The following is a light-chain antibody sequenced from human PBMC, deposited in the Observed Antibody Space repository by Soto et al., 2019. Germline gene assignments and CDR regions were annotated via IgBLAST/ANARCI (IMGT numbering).Light chain of an antibody. CDR2: AAS. CDR1: QSISSH. J-gene: IGKJ4*01. CDR3: QQSHSAPLT. V-gene: IGKV1-39*01. Sequence: QMTQSPSSLFASVGDRVTITCRASQSISSHLNWYQQKVGQTPRLLIYAASTLQSEVPPRFSGSGSGTEFTLTISGRQREDFATYYCQQSHSAPLTFGGGTKIQI.